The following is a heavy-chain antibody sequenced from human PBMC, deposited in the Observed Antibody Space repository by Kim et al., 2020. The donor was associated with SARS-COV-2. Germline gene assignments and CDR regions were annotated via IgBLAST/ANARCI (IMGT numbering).Heavy chain of an antibody. J-gene: IGHJ4*02. CDR1: GGTFSSYA. Sequence: SVKVSCKASGGTFSSYAISWVRQAPGQGLEWMGGIIPIFGTANYAQKFQGRVTITADESTSTVYMELSSLRSEDTAVYYCARAGGSGGYRSVLYYFDYWGQGTLVTVSS. V-gene: IGHV1-69*13. CDR3: ARAGGSGGYRSVLYYFDY. D-gene: IGHD1-26*01. CDR2: IIPIFGTA.